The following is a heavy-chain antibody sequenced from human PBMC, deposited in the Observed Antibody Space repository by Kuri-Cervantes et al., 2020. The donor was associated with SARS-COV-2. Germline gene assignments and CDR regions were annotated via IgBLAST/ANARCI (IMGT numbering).Heavy chain of an antibody. CDR2: IIPILGIA. V-gene: IGHV1-69*10. CDR3: ATSGGSLQRMIYFYAMEV. D-gene: IGHD1-26*01. Sequence: SVKVSCKASGYTFTSYAISWVRQAPGQGLEWMGGIIPILGIANYAQTFQGRLTMTRDASTSTVSMELSSLRSEDTAVYYCATSGGSLQRMIYFYAMEVWGHGTMVTVSS. CDR1: GYTFTSYA. J-gene: IGHJ6*02.